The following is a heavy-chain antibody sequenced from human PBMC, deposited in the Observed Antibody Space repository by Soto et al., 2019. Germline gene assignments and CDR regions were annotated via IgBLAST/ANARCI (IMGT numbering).Heavy chain of an antibody. CDR2: IRSKANSYAT. CDR1: GFTFSGSA. J-gene: IGHJ4*02. V-gene: IGHV3-73*01. D-gene: IGHD6-13*01. Sequence: GGSLRLSCAASGFTFSGSAMHWVRQASGKGLEWVGRIRSKANSYATAYAASVKGRFTISRDDSKNTAYLQMDSLKTEDTAVYYCTRLSLVPTGDDYWGQGTLVTVSS. CDR3: TRLSLVPTGDDY.